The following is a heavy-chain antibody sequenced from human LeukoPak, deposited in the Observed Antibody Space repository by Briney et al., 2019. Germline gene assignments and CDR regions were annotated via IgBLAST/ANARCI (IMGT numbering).Heavy chain of an antibody. Sequence: GGSLRLSCAASGFTFDDCAMHWVRQVPGKGLEWVSGISWNSGRIGYADSVKGRFTISRDNAKNSLFLQMNSLRAEDTAVYYCARELAVAGHTFNDYWGQGTLVTVSS. CDR3: ARELAVAGHTFNDY. CDR2: ISWNSGRI. CDR1: GFTFDDCA. D-gene: IGHD6-19*01. J-gene: IGHJ4*02. V-gene: IGHV3-9*01.